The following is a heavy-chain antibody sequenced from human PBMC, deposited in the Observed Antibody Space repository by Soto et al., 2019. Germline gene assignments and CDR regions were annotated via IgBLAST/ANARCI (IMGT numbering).Heavy chain of an antibody. Sequence: QVQLVQSGAEVKKPGASVKVSCKASGYTFTSYDINWVRQATGQGLEWMGWMNPNSGNTGYAQKFLGRVTMTRKTSISTAYMELSSLRSEDTAVYYCARLKILTRGFDPWGQGTLVTVSS. V-gene: IGHV1-8*01. D-gene: IGHD2-21*02. CDR1: GYTFTSYD. J-gene: IGHJ5*02. CDR2: MNPNSGNT. CDR3: ARLKILTRGFDP.